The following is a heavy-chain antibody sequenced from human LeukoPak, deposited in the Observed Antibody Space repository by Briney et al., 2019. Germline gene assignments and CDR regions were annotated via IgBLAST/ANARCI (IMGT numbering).Heavy chain of an antibody. CDR2: ISGSGDNT. J-gene: IGHJ4*02. D-gene: IGHD3/OR15-3a*01. V-gene: IGHV3-23*01. CDR3: VKWTGYGMN. Sequence: PGGSLRLSCAASGFTFSSQSMTWVRQAPGKGLEWVSGISGSGDNTYYGDSVKGRFTISRDNSQSTMYLQMNSLRVEDTAVYYCVKWTGYGMNWGQGTLVTVSS. CDR1: GFTFSSQS.